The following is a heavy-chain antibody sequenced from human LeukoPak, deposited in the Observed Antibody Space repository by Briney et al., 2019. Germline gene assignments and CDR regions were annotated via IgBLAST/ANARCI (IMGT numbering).Heavy chain of an antibody. D-gene: IGHD3-22*01. Sequence: PSETLSLTCAVYGGSFSGYYWSWIRQPPGKGLEWVSSISSSSSYIYYADSVKGRFTISRDNAKNSLYLQMNSLRAEDTAVYYCARDLGDSSVADYWGQGTLVTVSS. CDR1: GGSFSGYY. V-gene: IGHV3-21*01. CDR2: ISSSSSYI. CDR3: ARDLGDSSVADY. J-gene: IGHJ4*02.